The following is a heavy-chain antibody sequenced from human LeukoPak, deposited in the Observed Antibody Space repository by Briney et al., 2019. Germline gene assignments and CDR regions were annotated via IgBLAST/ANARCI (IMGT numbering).Heavy chain of an antibody. CDR3: AKDLYTVTGVVYY. V-gene: IGHV3-30*18. Sequence: GGSLRLSCAASGFTFSSYGMHWVRQAPGKGLEWVAVISYDGSNKYYADSVKGRFTISRDNSKNTLYLQMNSLRAEDTAVYYCAKDLYTVTGVVYYWGQGTLVTVSS. D-gene: IGHD4-17*01. CDR1: GFTFSSYG. CDR2: ISYDGSNK. J-gene: IGHJ4*02.